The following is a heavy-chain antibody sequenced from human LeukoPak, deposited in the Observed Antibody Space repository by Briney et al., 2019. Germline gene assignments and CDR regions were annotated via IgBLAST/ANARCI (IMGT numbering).Heavy chain of an antibody. CDR3: APMTGAYGGAFDI. D-gene: IGHD3-10*02. V-gene: IGHV3-64*01. J-gene: IGHJ3*02. Sequence: GGSLRLSCAASGFTFSSYAMHWVRQAPGKGLEYVSAISSNGGSTYYANSVKGRFTISRDNSKNTLYLQMGSLRAEDMAVYYCAPMTGAYGGAFDIWGQGTMVTVSS. CDR1: GFTFSSYA. CDR2: ISSNGGST.